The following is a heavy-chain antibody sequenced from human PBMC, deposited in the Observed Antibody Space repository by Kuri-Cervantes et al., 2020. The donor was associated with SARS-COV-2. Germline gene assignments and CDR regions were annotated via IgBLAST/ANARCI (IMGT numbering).Heavy chain of an antibody. CDR3: ARDRTSGYYGMDV. V-gene: IGHV4-61*01. Sequence: SETLSLTCTVSGGSVSSGSYYWSWIRQPPGKGLEWIGYIYYSGSTNYNPSLKSRVTISVDTSKNQFSLKLSSVTAADTAVYYCARDRTSGYYGMDVWGQGTTVTVSS. D-gene: IGHD2-15*01. CDR2: IYYSGST. J-gene: IGHJ6*02. CDR1: GGSVSSGSYY.